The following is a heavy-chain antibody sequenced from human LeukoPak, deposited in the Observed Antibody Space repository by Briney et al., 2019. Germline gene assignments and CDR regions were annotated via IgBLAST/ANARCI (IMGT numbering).Heavy chain of an antibody. Sequence: GGSLRLSCAASGFSFSSFPMSWVRQAPGEGLEWVSTISTSGNTPYYTDSVKGRFTVSRDNSKNTLYLQMNSLRAEDTATYYCAKVLSGWYRGNDCWGQGTLVAVSS. D-gene: IGHD6-19*01. J-gene: IGHJ4*02. CDR2: ISTSGNTP. CDR1: GFSFSSFP. V-gene: IGHV3-23*01. CDR3: AKVLSGWYRGNDC.